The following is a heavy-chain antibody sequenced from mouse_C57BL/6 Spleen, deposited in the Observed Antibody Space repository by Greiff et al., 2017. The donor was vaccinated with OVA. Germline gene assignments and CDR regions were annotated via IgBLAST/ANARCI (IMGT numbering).Heavy chain of an antibody. Sequence: QVHVKQPGAELVKPGASVKLSCKASGYTFTSYWMQWVKQRPGQGLEWIGEIDPSDSYTNYNQKFKGKATLTVDTSSSTAYMQLSSLTSEDSAVYYCARGLRPSYAMDYWGQGTSVTVSS. CDR2: IDPSDSYT. D-gene: IGHD2-4*01. CDR1: GYTFTSYW. J-gene: IGHJ4*01. V-gene: IGHV1-50*01. CDR3: ARGLRPSYAMDY.